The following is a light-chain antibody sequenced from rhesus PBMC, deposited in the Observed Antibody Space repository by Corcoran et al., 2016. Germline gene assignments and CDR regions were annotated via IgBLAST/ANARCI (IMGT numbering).Light chain of an antibody. CDR2: GAS. J-gene: IGKJ4*01. CDR1: QGINIY. V-gene: IGKV1-28*02. Sequence: DIQMTQSPSSLSASVGDTVTITCRASQGINIYLNWFQQKPGTAPKRLIYGASSLESGVPSRVSGSGSGTEFSFTIRRLQPDDFAFYYCLQYNSYPLTFGGGTKVDIK. CDR3: LQYNSYPLT.